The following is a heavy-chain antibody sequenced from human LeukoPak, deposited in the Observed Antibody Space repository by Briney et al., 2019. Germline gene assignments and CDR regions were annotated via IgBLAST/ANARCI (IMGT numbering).Heavy chain of an antibody. J-gene: IGHJ4*02. CDR1: GFTFSRYA. V-gene: IGHV3-30-3*01. Sequence: PGGSLRLSCAASGFTFSRYAMHWVRQAPGKGLEGVAVISYDGSNKFYADSVKGRFTISRDNSKNTLYLQMNTLRAEDTAVYYCASPYDFWSGYIEPVRGDFWGQGTLVTVSS. CDR3: ASPYDFWSGYIEPVRGDF. CDR2: ISYDGSNK. D-gene: IGHD3-3*01.